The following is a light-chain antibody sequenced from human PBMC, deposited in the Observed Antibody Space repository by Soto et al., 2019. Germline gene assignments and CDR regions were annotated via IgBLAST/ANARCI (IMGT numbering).Light chain of an antibody. CDR2: DVS. CDR1: SSDVGGYNY. J-gene: IGLJ2*01. Sequence: QSVLTQPASVSGSPGQSITISCTGTSSDVGGYNYVSWYQQHPGKAPKLMIYDVSSRPSGVSNRFSGSKSANTASLTISGLQAEDEADYYCSSYTSSSTLHVLFGGGTKVTVL. CDR3: SSYTSSSTLHVL. V-gene: IGLV2-14*01.